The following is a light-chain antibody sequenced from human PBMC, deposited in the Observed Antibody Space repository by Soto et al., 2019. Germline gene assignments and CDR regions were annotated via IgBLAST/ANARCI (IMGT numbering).Light chain of an antibody. J-gene: IGLJ1*01. CDR2: DVN. V-gene: IGLV2-11*01. Sequence: QSALTQPRSVSGSPGQSVTISCTGTSSDVGGYNYVSWYQQHPGKAPKLMISDVNKRPSGVPDRFSGSKSGNTASLTISGLQAEDEADYYCCSYGGTYTYVFGTGTKVTVL. CDR1: SSDVGGYNY. CDR3: CSYGGTYTYV.